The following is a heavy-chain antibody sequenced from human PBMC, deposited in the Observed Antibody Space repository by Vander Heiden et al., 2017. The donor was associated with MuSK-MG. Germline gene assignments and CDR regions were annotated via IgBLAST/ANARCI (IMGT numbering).Heavy chain of an antibody. Sequence: HVQLQKWGAGVLKPSETLSLTCSAHGGSFSGYYWSWIRQHAGKGLEWIVEINHSGSTNYSPSLKSRVTISVDTSKNQFSLKLSSVTAADTAVYYCARGVDIVVVVAALYYFDYWGQGTLVTVSS. V-gene: IGHV4-34*01. CDR1: GGSFSGYY. CDR2: INHSGST. J-gene: IGHJ4*02. CDR3: ARGVDIVVVVAALYYFDY. D-gene: IGHD2-15*01.